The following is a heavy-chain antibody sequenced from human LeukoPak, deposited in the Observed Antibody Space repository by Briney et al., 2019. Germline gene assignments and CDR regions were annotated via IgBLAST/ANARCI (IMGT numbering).Heavy chain of an antibody. CDR1: RFTFSNYW. Sequence: GGSLRLSCVASRFTFSNYWMSWVRQTPGKGLEWVANINQDGSKKPYADSMKGRFTISRDNAKESLYLQLNSLRADDTAVYYCAKWGPHCVGDYCPALDSWGQGTLVTVSS. D-gene: IGHD2-21*02. CDR2: INQDGSKK. V-gene: IGHV3-7*01. CDR3: AKWGPHCVGDYCPALDS. J-gene: IGHJ4*02.